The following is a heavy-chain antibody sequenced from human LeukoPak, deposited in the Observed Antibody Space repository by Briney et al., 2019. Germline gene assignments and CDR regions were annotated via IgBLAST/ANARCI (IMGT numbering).Heavy chain of an antibody. CDR3: VRASYCSGWYGDC. CDR2: ISSNGGTT. D-gene: IGHD6-19*01. CDR1: GFIFSSNA. V-gene: IGHV3-64D*06. J-gene: IGHJ4*02. Sequence: GGSLRLSCSASGFIFSSNAMHWVRQAPGKGLEYVSAISSNGGTTYYTDSVKDRFTISRDNSKNTLYLQMSSLRAEDTAVYYCVRASYCSGWYGDCWGQGILVTVSS.